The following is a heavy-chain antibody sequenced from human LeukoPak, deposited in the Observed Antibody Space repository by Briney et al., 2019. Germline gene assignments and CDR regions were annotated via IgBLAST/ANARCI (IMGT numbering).Heavy chain of an antibody. V-gene: IGHV3-15*01. J-gene: IGHJ4*02. CDR3: SAGYGRTDFDY. Sequence: PGGSLRLSCAASGFIFGNAWMSWVRQAQGKGLEWVGRNKKKSDGGTIDYAAPVKGRFTISRDDSKNMLYLQMNSLKTEDTGVYYCSAGYGRTDFDYWGQGTLVTVSS. CDR1: GFIFGNAW. D-gene: IGHD3-16*01. CDR2: NKKKSDGGTI.